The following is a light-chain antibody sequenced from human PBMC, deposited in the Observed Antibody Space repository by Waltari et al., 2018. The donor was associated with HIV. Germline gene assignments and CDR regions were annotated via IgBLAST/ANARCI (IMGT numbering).Light chain of an antibody. CDR3: QQYYSYPQA. Sequence: ALRVNQAPSSLSASTGNRVPLSCRASQEIGTYLAWYQHKPGKVPELLMYSASTLQSGLPSRFNGSGSGTDFTLTIDCLQSEDFATYYCQQYYSYPQAFGQGTKLEIK. J-gene: IGKJ2*01. CDR2: SAS. V-gene: IGKV1-8*01. CDR1: QEIGTY.